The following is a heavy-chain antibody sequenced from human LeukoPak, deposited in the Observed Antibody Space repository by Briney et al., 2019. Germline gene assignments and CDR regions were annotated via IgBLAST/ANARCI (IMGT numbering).Heavy chain of an antibody. Sequence: SETLSLTCTVSGDSMTSGSYYWSWIRQPAGKGLKWIGRVYTRGSATYNPSLKSRVTLSVDTSSNQVSLRLTSVTAADTAVYYCARDNSGSFPPIFDHWGQGFQVTVSS. CDR1: GDSMTSGSYY. CDR3: ARDNSGSFPPIFDH. D-gene: IGHD1-26*01. CDR2: VYTRGSA. J-gene: IGHJ4*02. V-gene: IGHV4-61*02.